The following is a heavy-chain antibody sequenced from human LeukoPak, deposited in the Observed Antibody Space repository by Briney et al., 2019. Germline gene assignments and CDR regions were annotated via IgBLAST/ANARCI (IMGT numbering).Heavy chain of an antibody. Sequence: GGSLRLSCAASGFTFDDYTMHWVRQAPGKGLEWVSLISWDGGSTYYADSVKGRFTISRDNSKNTLYLQMNSLRAEDTAVYYCAKEYYYGSGSSVGFFDYWGQGTLVTVSS. CDR3: AKEYYYGSGSSVGFFDY. D-gene: IGHD3-10*01. CDR2: ISWDGGST. CDR1: GFTFDDYT. V-gene: IGHV3-43*01. J-gene: IGHJ4*02.